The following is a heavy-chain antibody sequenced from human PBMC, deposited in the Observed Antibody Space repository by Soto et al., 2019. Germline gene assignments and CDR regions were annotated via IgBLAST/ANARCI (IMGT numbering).Heavy chain of an antibody. CDR3: ARGSHYDFSSGYADSFDV. CDR2: INHSGNT. Sequence: SETLSLTCAVYGGSFSGYYWSWFRQPPGKGLEWIGEINHSGNTNYNPSLRSRVTVSVDTSKNQFSLKIYSMTAADTAIYFCARGSHYDFSSGYADSFDVWGQGPMVTVSS. V-gene: IGHV4-34*01. J-gene: IGHJ3*01. D-gene: IGHD3-3*01. CDR1: GGSFSGYY.